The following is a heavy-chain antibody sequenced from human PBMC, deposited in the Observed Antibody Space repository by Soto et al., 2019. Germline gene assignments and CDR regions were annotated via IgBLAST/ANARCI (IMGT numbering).Heavy chain of an antibody. D-gene: IGHD3-10*01. Sequence: QVLLVESGGGLVRPGGSLRLSCAASGFTFSDYYMSWIRQAPGKGLEWVSYIGRSGDTNYAVSVKGRFTISRDNAKNSLYLQMNSLRDEDTAVYYCARGPWRITSCHVSYYGMDVWGQGTTVTVSS. CDR1: GFTFSDYY. J-gene: IGHJ6*02. CDR3: ARGPWRITSCHVSYYGMDV. V-gene: IGHV3-11*05. CDR2: IGRSGDT.